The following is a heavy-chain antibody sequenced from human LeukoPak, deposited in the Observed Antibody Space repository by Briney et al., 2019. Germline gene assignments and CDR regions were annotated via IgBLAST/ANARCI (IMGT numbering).Heavy chain of an antibody. Sequence: GGSLRLSCAASGFTFDDYGMKWVRQAPGKGLGWVSVINWNGGSTGYADSVKGRFTISRDNAKNSLYLQMNSLRAEDTALYYCARVREYSSSSWVDYYFDYWGQGTLVTVSS. CDR1: GFTFDDYG. D-gene: IGHD6-6*01. CDR2: INWNGGST. J-gene: IGHJ4*02. V-gene: IGHV3-20*04. CDR3: ARVREYSSSSWVDYYFDY.